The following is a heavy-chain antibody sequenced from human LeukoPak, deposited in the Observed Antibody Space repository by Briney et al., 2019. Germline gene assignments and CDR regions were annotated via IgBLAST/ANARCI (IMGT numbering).Heavy chain of an antibody. Sequence: PGRSPRLSCAASGFTFSSYGMHWVRQAPGKGLEWVAVISYDGSNTYYADSVKGRFTISRDNSKNILYLQMNSLRAEDTAVYYGAKPYYYGSRSYMDYWGQGNLVTVSS. D-gene: IGHD3-10*01. J-gene: IGHJ4*02. CDR1: GFTFSSYG. CDR3: AKPYYYGSRSYMDY. CDR2: ISYDGSNT. V-gene: IGHV3-30*18.